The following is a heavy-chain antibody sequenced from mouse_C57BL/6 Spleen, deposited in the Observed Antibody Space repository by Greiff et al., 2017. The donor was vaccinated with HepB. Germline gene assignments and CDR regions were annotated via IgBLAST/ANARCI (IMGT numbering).Heavy chain of an antibody. CDR1: GYTFTSYG. J-gene: IGHJ3*01. Sequence: VQLQQSGAELARPGASVKLSCKASGYTFTSYGISWVKQRTGQGLEWIGEIYPRSGNTYYNEKFKGKATLTADKSSSTAYMELRSLTSEDSAVCFCARWGGSGAWFAYWGQGTLVTVSA. CDR3: ARWGGSGAWFAY. D-gene: IGHD1-1*01. V-gene: IGHV1-81*01. CDR2: IYPRSGNT.